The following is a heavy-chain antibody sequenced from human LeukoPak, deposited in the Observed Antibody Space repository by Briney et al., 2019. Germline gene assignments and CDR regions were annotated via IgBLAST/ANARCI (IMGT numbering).Heavy chain of an antibody. D-gene: IGHD2-2*01. CDR3: ARYSRCSSTSCSHLLDY. Sequence: GGSLRLSCAASGFTFSSYSMKWIRQAPGKGLEWVSSISSSSSYIYYADSVKGRFTISRDNAKNSLYLQMNSLRAEDTAVYYCARYSRCSSTSCSHLLDYWGQGTLVTVSS. J-gene: IGHJ4*02. V-gene: IGHV3-21*01. CDR1: GFTFSSYS. CDR2: ISSSSSYI.